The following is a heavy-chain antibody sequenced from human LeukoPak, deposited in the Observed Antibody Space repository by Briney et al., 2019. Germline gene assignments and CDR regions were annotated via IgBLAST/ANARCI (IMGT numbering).Heavy chain of an antibody. CDR1: GFTFSSYS. J-gene: IGHJ6*02. CDR2: ISSSSSTI. D-gene: IGHD4-17*01. CDR3: ARDSTVKGMDV. V-gene: IGHV3-48*04. Sequence: GGSLRLSCAASGFTFSSYSMNWVRQAPGKGLEWVSYISSSSSTIYYADSVKGRFTISRDDAKNSLYLQMNSLRAEDTAVYYCARDSTVKGMDVWGQGTTVTVSS.